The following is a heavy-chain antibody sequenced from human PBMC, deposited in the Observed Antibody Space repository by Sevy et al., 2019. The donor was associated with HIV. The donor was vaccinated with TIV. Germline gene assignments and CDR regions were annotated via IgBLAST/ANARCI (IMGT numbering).Heavy chain of an antibody. CDR1: GFTFSSYG. Sequence: GESLKISCAASGFTFSSYGMHWVRQAPGKGLEWVAFIRYDGSKKYYADSVKGRFTISRDNSKNTLYLQMNSLRAEDTAVYYCAKDRITMVRGVTVFDYWGQGTLVTVSS. V-gene: IGHV3-30*02. CDR3: AKDRITMVRGVTVFDY. J-gene: IGHJ4*02. CDR2: IRYDGSKK. D-gene: IGHD3-10*01.